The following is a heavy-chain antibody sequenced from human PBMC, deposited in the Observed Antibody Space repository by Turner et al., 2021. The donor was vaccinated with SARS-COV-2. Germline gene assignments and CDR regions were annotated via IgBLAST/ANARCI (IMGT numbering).Heavy chain of an antibody. D-gene: IGHD5-18*01. CDR1: GFTVSSNY. Sequence: EVQLVESGGGLIQPGGSLRLSCAASGFTVSSNYMSWVRQAPGKGLEWVSVIYSGGSTYYADSVKDRFTISRDNSKNTLYLQMNSLRAEDTAVYYCARVGSYGRRDVDYWGQGTLVTVSS. CDR2: IYSGGST. J-gene: IGHJ4*02. V-gene: IGHV3-53*01. CDR3: ARVGSYGRRDVDY.